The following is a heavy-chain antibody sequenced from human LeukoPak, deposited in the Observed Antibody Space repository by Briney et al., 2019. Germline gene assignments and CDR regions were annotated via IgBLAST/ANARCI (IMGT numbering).Heavy chain of an antibody. Sequence: GGCLSHSCAASGFPFSSYAMTWVRQAPGKGLEGGSVISGSDGSKVCAGFVKGGFTILGDNCKNSLFVQMNSLRAEDTAVYYCARHSGSYYIPDLDYWGQGTLVTVSS. V-gene: IGHV3-23*01. J-gene: IGHJ4*02. D-gene: IGHD3-10*01. CDR2: ISGSDGSK. CDR1: GFPFSSYA. CDR3: ARHSGSYYIPDLDY.